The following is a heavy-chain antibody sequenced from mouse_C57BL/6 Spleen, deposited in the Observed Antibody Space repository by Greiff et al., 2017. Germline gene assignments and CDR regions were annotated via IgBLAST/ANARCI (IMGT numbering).Heavy chain of an antibody. J-gene: IGHJ1*03. CDR1: GYTFTGYY. D-gene: IGHD2-12*01. CDR3: ARFYNYVGYLDI. Sequence: QVQLQQSGPELVKPGASVKISCKASGYTFTGYYITWVKQRPGQGLEWIGDIYPGTGSTNYNEKFKGKATLTVDTSSSTAYMQLSSLTSEDSAVYYCARFYNYVGYLDIWGKGTSVTVSS. V-gene: IGHV1-55*01. CDR2: IYPGTGST.